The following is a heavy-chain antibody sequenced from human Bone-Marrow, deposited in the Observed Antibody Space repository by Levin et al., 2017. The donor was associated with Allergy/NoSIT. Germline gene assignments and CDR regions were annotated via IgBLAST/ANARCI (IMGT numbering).Heavy chain of an antibody. D-gene: IGHD4-17*01. Sequence: GGSLRLSCAASGFTFRSYGMSWVRQAPGKGLEWVSGISGSGGNTYYADSVKGRFTISRDNSKNTLYLQMSSLRAEDTAVYYCAKLEVTTKYFIDYWGQGTLVTVSS. V-gene: IGHV3-23*01. CDR2: ISGSGGNT. CDR3: AKLEVTTKYFIDY. J-gene: IGHJ4*02. CDR1: GFTFRSYG.